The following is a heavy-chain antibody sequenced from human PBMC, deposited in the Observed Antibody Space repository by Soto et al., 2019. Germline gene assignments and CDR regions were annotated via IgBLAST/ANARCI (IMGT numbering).Heavy chain of an antibody. D-gene: IGHD6-13*01. J-gene: IGHJ6*02. CDR3: ARTLGYSSSRRPYWYYDCMDV. CDR2: IYYSGST. Sequence: QVQLQESGPGLVKPSQTLSLTCTVSGGSISSGGYYWSWIRQHPGKGLEWIGYIYYSGSTYYKPSLKSRVTIQVDTSKDQYSRKLRTLTDADSSVYYCARTLGYSSSRRPYWYYDCMDVWGQGTTVTVCS. CDR1: GGSISSGGYY. V-gene: IGHV4-31*03.